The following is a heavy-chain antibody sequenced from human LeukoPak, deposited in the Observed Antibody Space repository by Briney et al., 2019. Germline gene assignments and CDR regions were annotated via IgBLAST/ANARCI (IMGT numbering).Heavy chain of an antibody. V-gene: IGHV1-2*02. J-gene: IGHJ4*02. Sequence: ASVKVSCKASGYTFTGYYMHWVRQAPGQGLEWMGWINPNSGGTNYAQKFQGRVTMTEDTSTDTAYMELSSLRSEDTAVYYCATDLRDTLYCGGDCYSGNFDYWGQGTLVTVSS. CDR2: INPNSGGT. CDR1: GYTFTGYY. D-gene: IGHD2-21*02. CDR3: ATDLRDTLYCGGDCYSGNFDY.